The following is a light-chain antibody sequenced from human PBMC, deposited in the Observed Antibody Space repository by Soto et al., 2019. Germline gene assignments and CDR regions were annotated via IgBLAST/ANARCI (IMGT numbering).Light chain of an antibody. CDR3: AAWDDSLKGV. CDR2: TNN. Sequence: QSVLTQPPSASGIPGQRVTISCSGSSSNIGSNTVNWYQQLPGTAPKLLIYTNNQRPSGVPDRFSGSKSGTSASLAISGLQSEDEADYYCAAWDDSLKGVFGGGTKLTVL. J-gene: IGLJ2*01. V-gene: IGLV1-44*01. CDR1: SSNIGSNT.